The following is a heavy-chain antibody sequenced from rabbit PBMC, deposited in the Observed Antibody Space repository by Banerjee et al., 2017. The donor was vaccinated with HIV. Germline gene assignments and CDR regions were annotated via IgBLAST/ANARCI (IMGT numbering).Heavy chain of an antibody. V-gene: IGHV1S47*01. CDR3: VRDTWAFNL. Sequence: QEQLVESGGGLVKPEGSLTLTCKASGFSFSDRDVMCWVRQAPGKGLEWIGYIDPVFGITYYASWVNGRFSISRENTQNTVSLQMNSLTAADTATYFCVRDTWAFNLWGPGTLVT. CDR2: IDPVFGIT. J-gene: IGHJ4*01. CDR1: GFSFSDRDV. D-gene: IGHD3-1*01.